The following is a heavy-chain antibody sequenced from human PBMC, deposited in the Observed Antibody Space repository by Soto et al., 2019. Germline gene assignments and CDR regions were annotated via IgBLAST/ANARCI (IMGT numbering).Heavy chain of an antibody. D-gene: IGHD3-3*01. Sequence: PGGSLRLSCAASGFIFNNYDMSWVRQTPGQGLEWVSGIRGAGGGTNYTDSVKGRFIISRDNSKKTLYLHMSSMRGEDTAVYYCTRGDFWSGRYYWGQGALVTVSS. J-gene: IGHJ4*02. CDR2: IRGAGGGT. CDR3: TRGDFWSGRYY. CDR1: GFIFNNYD. V-gene: IGHV3-23*01.